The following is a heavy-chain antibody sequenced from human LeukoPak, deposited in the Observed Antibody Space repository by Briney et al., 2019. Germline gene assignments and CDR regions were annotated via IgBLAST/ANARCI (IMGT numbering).Heavy chain of an antibody. CDR3: AKEVGLLWFGEVFDY. CDR1: GFAFSSYA. D-gene: IGHD3-10*01. Sequence: GGSLRLSCAASGFAFSSYAMHWVRQAPGKGLEWVSAISGSGGSTYYADSVKGRFTISRDNSKNTLYLQMNSLRAEGTAVYYCAKEVGLLWFGEVFDYWGQGTLVTVSS. CDR2: ISGSGGST. J-gene: IGHJ4*02. V-gene: IGHV3-23*01.